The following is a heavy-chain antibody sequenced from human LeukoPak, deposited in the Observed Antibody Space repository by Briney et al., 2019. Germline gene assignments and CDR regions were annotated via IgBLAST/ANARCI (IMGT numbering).Heavy chain of an antibody. CDR3: ARVAWRQLWFCDY. CDR2: IKQDGSEK. J-gene: IGHJ4*02. Sequence: PGGSLRLSCAASGFTFSAYLMSWVRQAPGKGLERVANIKQDGSEKYYVDSVKGRFVISRDNAKNALYLQMISLRAEDTAVYYCARVAWRQLWFCDYWGQGTLVTVSS. V-gene: IGHV3-7*03. D-gene: IGHD5-18*01. CDR1: GFTFSAYL.